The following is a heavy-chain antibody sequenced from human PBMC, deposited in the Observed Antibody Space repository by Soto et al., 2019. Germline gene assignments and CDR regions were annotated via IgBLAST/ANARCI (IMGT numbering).Heavy chain of an antibody. CDR3: GREVRRRILFYH. V-gene: IGHV1-24*01. J-gene: IGHJ4*02. D-gene: IGHD3-10*01. CDR1: GYTLTGQS. CDR2: FGLENGDT. Sequence: ASVKVSCKASGYTLTGQSIHWVRQAPGEGLEWMGGFGLENGDTIYAQKFQGRVTMTKESSTDTAYMELSSLRSEDTAVYYCGREVRRRILFYHWGQGTTVTVSS.